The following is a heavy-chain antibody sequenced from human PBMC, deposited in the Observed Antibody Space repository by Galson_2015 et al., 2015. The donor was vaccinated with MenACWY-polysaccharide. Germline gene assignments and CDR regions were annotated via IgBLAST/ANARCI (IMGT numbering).Heavy chain of an antibody. CDR3: ARGHYGLDV. J-gene: IGHJ6*02. CDR1: GFSLGAWY. Sequence: SLRLSCAASGFSLGAWYMSWIRQAPGKGLEWLSYISKSGDSIYYGDSVKGRFAISRDNAMNSVYLQLNSLEVEDTAIYYCARGHYGLDVWGQGTTVTVSS. CDR2: ISKSGDSI. V-gene: IGHV3-11*01.